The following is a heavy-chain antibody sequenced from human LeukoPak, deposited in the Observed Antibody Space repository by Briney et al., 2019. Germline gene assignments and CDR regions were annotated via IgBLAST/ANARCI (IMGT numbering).Heavy chain of an antibody. J-gene: IGHJ4*02. CDR2: VSLAGQT. Sequence: SGTLSLTCDVSGGSISNTTWWSWVRQPPGQGLEWIGEVSLAGQTNYNPSLNGRVTMSLDESSNQLSLKLTSVTAADTAIYYCSRVSGAFCPVDYWGQGTLVIVPS. CDR1: GGSISNTTW. V-gene: IGHV4-4*02. CDR3: SRVSGAFCPVDY. D-gene: IGHD7-27*01.